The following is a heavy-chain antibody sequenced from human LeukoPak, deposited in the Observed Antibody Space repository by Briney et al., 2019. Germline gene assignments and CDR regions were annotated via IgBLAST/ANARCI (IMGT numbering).Heavy chain of an antibody. J-gene: IGHJ6*03. Sequence: SETLSLTCAVYGGSFSGYYWSWIRQSPGKGLEWIGEINQSGSTNYNPSLKSRVTISLDTSKNQFSLSLRSVSAADSATYYCARKTWYGTTYYYYFMDVWGKGTTVTVSS. V-gene: IGHV4-34*01. CDR3: ARKTWYGTTYYYYFMDV. CDR1: GGSFSGYY. D-gene: IGHD6-13*01. CDR2: INQSGST.